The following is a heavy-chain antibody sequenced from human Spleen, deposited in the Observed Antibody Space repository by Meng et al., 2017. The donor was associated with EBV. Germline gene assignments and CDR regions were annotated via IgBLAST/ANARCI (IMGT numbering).Heavy chain of an antibody. Sequence: QVQLVQVGAEVNEPGCSVKVSCKTPGGKFSSDANSWVRQAPGQGLEWMGGLIPMLGAPNYAQKFQDRVTIIADKSTSIHYMELSSLRSDDTAVYYCASESGRGYTPDYWGRGTLVTVSS. CDR1: GGKFSSDA. J-gene: IGHJ4*02. D-gene: IGHD3-10*01. V-gene: IGHV1-69*06. CDR2: LIPMLGAP. CDR3: ASESGRGYTPDY.